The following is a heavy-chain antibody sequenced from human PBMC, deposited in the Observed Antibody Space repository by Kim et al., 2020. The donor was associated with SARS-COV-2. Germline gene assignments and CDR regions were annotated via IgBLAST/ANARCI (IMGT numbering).Heavy chain of an antibody. Sequence: GGSLRLSCAASGFTFSSYGMHWVRQAPGKGLEWVAVISYDGSNKYYADSVKGRFTISRDNSKNTLYLQMNSLRAEDTAVYYCAKDDFYGSGRPYYYYGR. J-gene: IGHJ6*01. CDR3: AKDDFYGSGRPYYYYGR. CDR1: GFTFSSYG. CDR2: ISYDGSNK. D-gene: IGHD3-10*01. V-gene: IGHV3-30*18.